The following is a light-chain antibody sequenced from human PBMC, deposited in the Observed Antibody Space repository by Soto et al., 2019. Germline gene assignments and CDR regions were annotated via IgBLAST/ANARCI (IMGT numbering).Light chain of an antibody. CDR1: QRVTTW. Sequence: DIQMTQSPSTLSASVGDRVTITCRASQRVTTWLAWYQQKPGQAPNLLIHDASTLEPGVPSRFRGSGSGTVFTLTIGNLQPDDFATYYCQQYNSYPTFGGGTKVDIK. CDR3: QQYNSYPT. J-gene: IGKJ4*01. CDR2: DAS. V-gene: IGKV1-5*01.